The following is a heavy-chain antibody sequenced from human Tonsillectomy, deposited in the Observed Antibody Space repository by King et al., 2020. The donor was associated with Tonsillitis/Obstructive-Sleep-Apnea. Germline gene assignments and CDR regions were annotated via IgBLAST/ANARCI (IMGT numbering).Heavy chain of an antibody. CDR3: ARNVDIVATSSYYFDY. CDR1: GGSFSGYY. V-gene: IGHV4-34*01. J-gene: IGHJ4*02. Sequence: VQLQQWGAGLLKPSETLSLPCAVYGGSFSGYYWSWIRQPPGKGLEWIGEINHSGSTNYNPSLKSRVTISVDTSKNQFSLKLSSVTAADTAVYYCARNVDIVATSSYYFDYWGQGTLVTVSS. D-gene: IGHD5-12*01. CDR2: INHSGST.